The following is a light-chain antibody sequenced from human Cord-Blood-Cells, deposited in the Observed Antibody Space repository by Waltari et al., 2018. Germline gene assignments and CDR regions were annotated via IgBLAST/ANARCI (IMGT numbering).Light chain of an antibody. CDR1: SSDVGSYNL. CDR3: CSYPAGSTSV. J-gene: IGLJ3*02. CDR2: EGS. V-gene: IGLV2-23*01. Sequence: SALTQPASVSGSPGQSITISCTGTSSDVGSYNLVSWYQQHPGNAPKLMIYEGSKRPSGVSNRFSGSKSGNAASMTISGRQSENESDYYCCSYPAGSTSVFVGVTKLTVL.